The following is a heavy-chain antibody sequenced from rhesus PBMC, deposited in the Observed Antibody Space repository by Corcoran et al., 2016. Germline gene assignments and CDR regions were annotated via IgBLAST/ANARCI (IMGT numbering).Heavy chain of an antibody. CDR2: ISGSGGSP. V-gene: IGHV4-173*01. CDR3: AGTFYSNFDY. CDR1: GGSISSNY. Sequence: QLQLQESVPGLVKPSETLSLTCAVSGGSISSNYCWWFRQPPGKGLEWIGRISGSGGSPAYNPSLKSRVTMSTDTSKNQFSLKLSSVTAADTAVYYCAGTFYSNFDYWGQRVLVTVSS. D-gene: IGHD4-23*01. J-gene: IGHJ4*01.